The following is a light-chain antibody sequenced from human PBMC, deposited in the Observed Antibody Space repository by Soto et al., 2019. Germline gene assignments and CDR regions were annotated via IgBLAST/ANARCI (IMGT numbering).Light chain of an antibody. CDR2: GAS. CDR3: QQYNNWPRT. Sequence: EIVLTQSPATLSESPGERATLSCRASQSVSSNLAWYQQKPGQAPRLFIYGASTRATGIPARFSGSGSGTEFTLTISSLQSEDFAVYYCQQYNNWPRTFGQGTKVEIK. CDR1: QSVSSN. V-gene: IGKV3-15*01. J-gene: IGKJ1*01.